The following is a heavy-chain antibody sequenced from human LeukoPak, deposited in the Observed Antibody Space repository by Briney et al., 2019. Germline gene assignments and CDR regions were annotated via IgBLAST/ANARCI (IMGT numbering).Heavy chain of an antibody. D-gene: IGHD1-1*01. CDR1: GFTFNYYN. CDR2: ITSSGAYI. Sequence: PGGSLRLSCAASGFTFNYYNMNWVRQAPGKALEWVSSITSSGAYIFYADSVRGRFTISRDNAKDSLYLQMNSLRAEDTAVYYCAKRDPYYYYMDVWGKGTTVTISS. V-gene: IGHV3-21*04. J-gene: IGHJ6*03. CDR3: AKRDPYYYYMDV.